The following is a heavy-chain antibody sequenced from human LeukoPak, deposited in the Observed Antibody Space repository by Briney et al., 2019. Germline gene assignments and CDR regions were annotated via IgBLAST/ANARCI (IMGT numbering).Heavy chain of an antibody. V-gene: IGHV3-33*01. CDR1: GLTFSNYG. Sequence: GGSLRLSCAASGLTFSNYGMHWVRQAPGKGREWVAVIWYDGSNQYYAESVKGRFTISRDNSKNTLYLQMNSLRAEDTAVYYCAANFDLWGQGTLVTVSS. CDR3: AANFDL. CDR2: IWYDGSNQ. J-gene: IGHJ4*02.